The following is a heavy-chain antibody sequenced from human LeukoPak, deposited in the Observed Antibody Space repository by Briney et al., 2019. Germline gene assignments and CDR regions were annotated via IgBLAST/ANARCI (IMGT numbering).Heavy chain of an antibody. CDR1: GYTFTGYY. Sequence: ASVKVSCKASGYTFTGYYMHWVRQAPGQGLEWMGWINPNSGGTNYAQKFQGRVTMTRDTSISTAYMELSRLRSDDTAVYYCARTKTGIGIYSSSWYFDYWGQGTLVTVSS. CDR3: ARTKTGIGIYSSSWYFDY. V-gene: IGHV1-2*02. D-gene: IGHD6-13*01. J-gene: IGHJ4*02. CDR2: INPNSGGT.